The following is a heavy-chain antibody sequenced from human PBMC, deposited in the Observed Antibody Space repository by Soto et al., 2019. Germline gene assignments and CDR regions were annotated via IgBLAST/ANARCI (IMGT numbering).Heavy chain of an antibody. Sequence: QVQLVQSGAEVKKPGSSVKVSCKASGGTFSSYAISWVRQAPGQGLEWMGGIIPIFGTANYAQKFQGRVTITADESTSTGYRELSSLRSEDTAVYYCARDRRSGYRYKSFDPWGQGTLVTVSS. J-gene: IGHJ5*02. CDR1: GGTFSSYA. CDR3: ARDRRSGYRYKSFDP. CDR2: IIPIFGTA. V-gene: IGHV1-69*01. D-gene: IGHD3-3*01.